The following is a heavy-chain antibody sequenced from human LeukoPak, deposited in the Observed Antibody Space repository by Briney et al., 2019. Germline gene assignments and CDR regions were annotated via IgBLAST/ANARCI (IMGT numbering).Heavy chain of an antibody. CDR2: IWYDGSNK. V-gene: IGHV3-33*06. Sequence: GRSLRLSCAASGFTFSSYGMHWVRQAPGKGLEWVAVIWYDGSNKYYADSVKGRFTISRDNSKNTLYLQMNSLRAEDTAVYYCAKGNSGWYDFDYWDQGTLVTVSS. CDR3: AKGNSGWYDFDY. CDR1: GFTFSSYG. J-gene: IGHJ4*02. D-gene: IGHD6-19*01.